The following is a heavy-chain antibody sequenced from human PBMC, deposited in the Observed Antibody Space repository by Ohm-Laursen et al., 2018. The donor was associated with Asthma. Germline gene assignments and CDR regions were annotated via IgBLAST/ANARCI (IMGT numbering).Heavy chain of an antibody. J-gene: IGHJ4*02. CDR1: GFTFSSYA. Sequence: SLRLSCTATGFTFSSYAMSWVRQAPGKGLEWVSVIYSGGSTYYADSVKGRFTISRDNSKNTLYLQMNSLRAEDTAVYYCARAESSGWYFDYWGQGTLVTVSS. CDR3: ARAESSGWYFDY. V-gene: IGHV3-53*01. D-gene: IGHD6-19*01. CDR2: IYSGGST.